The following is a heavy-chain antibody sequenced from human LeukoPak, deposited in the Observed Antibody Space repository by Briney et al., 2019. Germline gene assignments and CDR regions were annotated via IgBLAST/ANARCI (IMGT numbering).Heavy chain of an antibody. CDR3: ARALPRTMVRGLLDY. D-gene: IGHD3-10*01. J-gene: IGHJ4*02. CDR1: GFTFSSYS. Sequence: GGSLRLSCAASGFTFSSYSMNWVRQAPGKGLEWVSSISSSSSYIYYADSVKGRFTISRDNDKNSLYLQMNSLRAEDTAVYYCARALPRTMVRGLLDYWGQGTLVTVSS. CDR2: ISSSSSYI. V-gene: IGHV3-21*01.